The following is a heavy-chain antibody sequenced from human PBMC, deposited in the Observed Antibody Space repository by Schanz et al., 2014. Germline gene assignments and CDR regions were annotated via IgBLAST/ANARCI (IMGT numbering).Heavy chain of an antibody. CDR1: GFTFSIYA. V-gene: IGHV3-33*06. D-gene: IGHD3-10*01. CDR2: IWYDGSNK. J-gene: IGHJ4*02. CDR3: AKYRGYYRVSGSYRELEY. Sequence: VQLVESGGGLVQPGGSLRLSCSASGFTFSIYAMHWVRQAPGKGLEWVAVIWYDGSNKYYADSVKGRFTISRDNSKNTLFLQMNSLRAEDTAVYYCAKYRGYYRVSGSYRELEYWGQGTLVAVSA.